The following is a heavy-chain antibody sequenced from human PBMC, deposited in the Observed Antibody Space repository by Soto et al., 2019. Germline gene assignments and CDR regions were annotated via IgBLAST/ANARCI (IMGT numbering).Heavy chain of an antibody. D-gene: IGHD2-2*02. CDR1: GFTFTRHH. CDR2: ISPDGSDK. J-gene: IGHJ4*02. CDR3: ARDYHGAYTTHF. V-gene: IGHV3-30-3*01. Sequence: GGSLRPSCAASGFTFTRHHIHWVRQAPGKGLEWVAIISPDGSDKRYADSVKGRFTMSRDNFKSTLPLQMDSLRPEDTAVYYCARDYHGAYTTHFWGQAPLVTVSS.